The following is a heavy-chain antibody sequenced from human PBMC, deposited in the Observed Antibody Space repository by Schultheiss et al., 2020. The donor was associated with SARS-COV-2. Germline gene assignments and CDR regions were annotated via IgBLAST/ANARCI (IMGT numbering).Heavy chain of an antibody. D-gene: IGHD3-3*01. V-gene: IGHV3-30*03. CDR1: GFTFSSYA. Sequence: GGSLRLSCAASGFTFSSYAMSWVRQAPGKGLEWVALISYDGSNEYYAASVKGRFTISRESAKSSLYLQMNSLRPGDTAVYYCARAPPFYHFWSGSPGLMDVWGHGTTVTVSS. CDR2: ISYDGSNE. J-gene: IGHJ6*02. CDR3: ARAPPFYHFWSGSPGLMDV.